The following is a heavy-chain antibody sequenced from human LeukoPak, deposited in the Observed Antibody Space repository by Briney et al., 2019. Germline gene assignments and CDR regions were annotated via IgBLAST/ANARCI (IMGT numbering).Heavy chain of an antibody. CDR1: GFTFTDYY. CDR2: ISVSGTTM. J-gene: IGHJ4*02. D-gene: IGHD4-17*01. CDR3: ARIGRLQYGDYVAFDY. V-gene: IGHV3-11*01. Sequence: GGSLRLSCATSGFTFTDYYMSWIRQAPGKGLEWVSYISVSGTTMYYADSVKGRFTLSRDNAKNSLYLQMNSLRAEDTAVYYCARIGRLQYGDYVAFDYWGQGTLVTVSS.